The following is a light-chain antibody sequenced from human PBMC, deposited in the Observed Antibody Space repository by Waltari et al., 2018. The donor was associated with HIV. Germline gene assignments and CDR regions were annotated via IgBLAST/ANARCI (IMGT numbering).Light chain of an antibody. J-gene: IGKJ1*01. CDR3: QQIYSTPRT. V-gene: IGKV1-39*01. CDR2: AAS. CDR1: QSISSY. Sequence: DIQMTQSPSSLSASVGDRVTNTCRASQSISSYLNWYQQKPGKAPKLLIYAASSLQSGVPSRFSGSGSGTDFTLTISSLQPEDFATYYCQQIYSTPRTFGQGTKVEIK.